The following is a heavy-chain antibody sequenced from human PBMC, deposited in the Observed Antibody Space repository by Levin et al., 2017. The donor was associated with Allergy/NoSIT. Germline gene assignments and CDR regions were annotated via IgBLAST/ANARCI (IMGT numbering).Heavy chain of an antibody. Sequence: QAGGSLRLSCEASGFIFEDFAMHWVRQAPGKGLEWVSGLSWDSRIRGYADSVKGRFTISRDDAKNSLYLEMNSLRVEDTAFYYCAKDRSRQQQALEYWGQGILVTVSS. CDR2: LSWDSRIR. CDR1: GFIFEDFA. D-gene: IGHD6-13*01. V-gene: IGHV3-9*01. J-gene: IGHJ4*02. CDR3: AKDRSRQQQALEY.